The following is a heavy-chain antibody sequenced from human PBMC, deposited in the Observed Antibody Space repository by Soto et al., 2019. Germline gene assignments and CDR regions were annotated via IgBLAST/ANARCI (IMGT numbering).Heavy chain of an antibody. Sequence: SETLSLTCTVSGGSIGSYHWSWVRQPPGKGLEWIASVYYTGTTNYNPSLGSRVTISIDAPENQISLKLTSVTAADTAFYYCARDTVLTGLFDLWGQGTLVTVSS. D-gene: IGHD4-17*01. CDR2: VYYTGTT. CDR1: GGSIGSYH. J-gene: IGHJ5*02. CDR3: ARDTVLTGLFDL. V-gene: IGHV4-59*01.